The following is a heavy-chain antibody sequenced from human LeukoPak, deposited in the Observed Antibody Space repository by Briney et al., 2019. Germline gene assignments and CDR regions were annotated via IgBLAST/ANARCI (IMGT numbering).Heavy chain of an antibody. CDR3: VKGKYSSGWFSIVDS. J-gene: IGHJ4*02. V-gene: IGHV3-23*01. D-gene: IGHD6-19*01. CDR2: ISSSGDST. CDR1: GFTFRTYA. Sequence: GGSLRLSCAASGFTFRTYAMSWVRQAPGKGLEWVSDISSSGDSTYYEDSVKGRFTISRDNPKNTLYLQMNGLRVEDTALYYCVKGKYSSGWFSIVDSWGQGTLVTVSS.